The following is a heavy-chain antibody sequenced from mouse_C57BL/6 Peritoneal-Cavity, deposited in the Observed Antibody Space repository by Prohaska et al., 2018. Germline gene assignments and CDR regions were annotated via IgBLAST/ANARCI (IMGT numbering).Heavy chain of an antibody. CDR3: ASDGNLDDYAMDY. Sequence: PVASVKISCKASGYTFTDYYMNWVKQSHGKSLEWIGDINPNNGGTSYNQKFKGKATLTVDKSSSTAYMELRSLTSEDSAVYYCASDGNLDDYAMDYWGQGTSVTVSS. J-gene: IGHJ4*01. CDR2: INPNNGGT. D-gene: IGHD2-1*01. V-gene: IGHV1-26*01. CDR1: GYTFTDYY.